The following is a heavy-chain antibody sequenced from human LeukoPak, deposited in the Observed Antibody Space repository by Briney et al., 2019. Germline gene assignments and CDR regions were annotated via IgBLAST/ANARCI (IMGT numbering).Heavy chain of an antibody. CDR3: AKEGDGAARFAFDI. V-gene: IGHV3-30*18. CDR2: VSSDGGTK. D-gene: IGHD6-6*01. J-gene: IGHJ3*02. CDR1: RFTFSSYG. Sequence: GGSLRLSCAASRFTFSSYGMHWVRQAPGKGLEWVAVVSSDGGTKYYAYSVKGRFTISRDNSKNTLYLQMNSLKTEDTAVYYCAKEGDGAARFAFDIWGQGTMVTVSS.